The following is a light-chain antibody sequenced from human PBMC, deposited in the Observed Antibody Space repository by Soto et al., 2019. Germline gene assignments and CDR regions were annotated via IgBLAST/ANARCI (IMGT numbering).Light chain of an antibody. Sequence: EIVLTQSPGTLSLSPGERATLSCRASQSVSSIYLAWYQQKPGQAPRLLIYGASSRATGIPDRFSGSGSGTDFTLTISRLEPEDFAVDYCQQYGSSPMYTFGQGTKVEIK. CDR2: GAS. CDR3: QQYGSSPMYT. V-gene: IGKV3-20*01. CDR1: QSVSSIY. J-gene: IGKJ2*01.